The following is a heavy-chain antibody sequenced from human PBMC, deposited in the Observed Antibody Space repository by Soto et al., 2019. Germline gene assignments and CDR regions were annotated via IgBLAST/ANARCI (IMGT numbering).Heavy chain of an antibody. CDR3: ARRIVPAAPYYYYYMDV. CDR1: GGSISSSSYY. CDR2: IYYSGST. J-gene: IGHJ6*03. V-gene: IGHV4-39*01. D-gene: IGHD2-2*01. Sequence: SETLSLTCPVSGGSISSSSYYWGWIRQPPGKGLEWIGSIYYSGSTYYNPSLKSRVTISVDTSKNQFSLKLSSVTAADTAVYYCARRIVPAAPYYYYYMDVWGKGTTVTVSS.